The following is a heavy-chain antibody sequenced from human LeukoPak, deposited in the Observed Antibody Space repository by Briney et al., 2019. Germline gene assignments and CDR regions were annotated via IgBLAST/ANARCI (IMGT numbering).Heavy chain of an antibody. Sequence: SETLSLTCTVSGYSISSGYYWGWIRQPPGKGLERIGSIYHSGSTYYNPSLKSRVTISVDTSKNQFSLKLSSVTAADTAVYYCARDGVVVVAATDYWGQGTLVTVSS. CDR2: IYHSGST. J-gene: IGHJ4*02. D-gene: IGHD2-15*01. CDR3: ARDGVVVVAATDY. CDR1: GYSISSGYY. V-gene: IGHV4-38-2*02.